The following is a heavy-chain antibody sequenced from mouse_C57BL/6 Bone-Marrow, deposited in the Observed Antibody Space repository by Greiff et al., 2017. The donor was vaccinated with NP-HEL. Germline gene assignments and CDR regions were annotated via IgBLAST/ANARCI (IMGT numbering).Heavy chain of an antibody. V-gene: IGHV5-6*02. J-gene: IGHJ3*01. CDR2: ISSGGSYT. D-gene: IGHD1-1*01. Sequence: EVKLVESGGDLVKPGGSLKLSCAASGFTFSSYGMSWVRQTPDKRLEWVATISSGGSYTYYPDSVKGRFTISRDNAKNTLYLQMSSLKSEDTAMYYCARGDYYGSGGFAYWGQGTLVTVSA. CDR3: ARGDYYGSGGFAY. CDR1: GFTFSSYG.